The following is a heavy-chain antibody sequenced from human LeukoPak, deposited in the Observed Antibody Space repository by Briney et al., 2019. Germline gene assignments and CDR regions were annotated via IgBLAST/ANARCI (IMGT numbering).Heavy chain of an antibody. CDR3: ARKYSSSWYESTTYDAFDI. CDR1: GGSISSYY. D-gene: IGHD6-13*01. V-gene: IGHV4-39*01. Sequence: KTSETLSLTCTVSGGSISSYYWGWIRQPPGKGLEWIGSIYYSGSTYYNPSLKSRATISVDTSKNQFSLKPSSVTAADTAVYYCARKYSSSWYESTTYDAFDIWGQGTMVTVSS. J-gene: IGHJ3*02. CDR2: IYYSGST.